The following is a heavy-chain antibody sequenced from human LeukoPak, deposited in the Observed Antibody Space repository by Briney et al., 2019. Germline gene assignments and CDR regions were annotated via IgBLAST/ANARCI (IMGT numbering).Heavy chain of an antibody. J-gene: IGHJ5*02. Sequence: KPSETLSLTCTVSGGSISSSSYYWGWIRQPPGKGLEWIGEINHSGSTNYNPSLKSRVTISVDTSKNQFYLKLSSVTAADTAVYYCARWWGFDPWGQGTLVTVSS. D-gene: IGHD2-15*01. CDR3: ARWWGFDP. CDR2: INHSGST. V-gene: IGHV4-39*07. CDR1: GGSISSSSYY.